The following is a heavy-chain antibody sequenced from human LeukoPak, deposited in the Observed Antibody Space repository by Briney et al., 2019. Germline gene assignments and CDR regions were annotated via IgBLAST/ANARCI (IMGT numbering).Heavy chain of an antibody. Sequence: ASVKVSCKASGYTFTDYYMHWVRQAPGQGLEWMGWINPDSGGTNYAQKFQGRVIMTRDTSISTAYMDLSRLISDDTAVYYCARDLSVAAVDYWGQGTLVTVSS. J-gene: IGHJ4*02. D-gene: IGHD6-13*01. V-gene: IGHV1-2*02. CDR2: INPDSGGT. CDR1: GYTFTDYY. CDR3: ARDLSVAAVDY.